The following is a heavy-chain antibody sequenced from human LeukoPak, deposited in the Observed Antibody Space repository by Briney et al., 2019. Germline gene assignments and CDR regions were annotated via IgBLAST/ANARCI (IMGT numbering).Heavy chain of an antibody. CDR1: GFTFSSYA. D-gene: IGHD3-9*01. Sequence: GGSLRLSCAASGFTFSSYAMSWVRQAPGKGLEWVSVISGSGGSTYYADSVKGRFTISRDNSKNTLYLQMNSLRAEDTAVYYGPKAEGYDILTGLDYWGQGTLVTVSS. CDR2: ISGSGGST. CDR3: PKAEGYDILTGLDY. V-gene: IGHV3-23*01. J-gene: IGHJ4*02.